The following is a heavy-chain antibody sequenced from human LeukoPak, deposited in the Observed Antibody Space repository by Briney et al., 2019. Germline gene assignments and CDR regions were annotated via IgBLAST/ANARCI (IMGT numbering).Heavy chain of an antibody. CDR3: RNGYSSGWFSDAFDI. CDR1: GFTFSSYG. Sequence: GGSLRLSCAASGFTFSSYGMHWVRQAPGKGLEWVAVIWYDGSNKYYADSVKGRFTISRDNSKNTLYLQMNSLRAEDTAVYYCRNGYSSGWFSDAFDIWGQGTMVTVSS. J-gene: IGHJ3*02. V-gene: IGHV3-30*02. D-gene: IGHD6-19*01. CDR2: IWYDGSNK.